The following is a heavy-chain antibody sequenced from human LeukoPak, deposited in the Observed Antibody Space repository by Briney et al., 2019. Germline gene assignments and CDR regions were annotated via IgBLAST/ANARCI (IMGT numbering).Heavy chain of an antibody. J-gene: IGHJ6*02. CDR2: IIPILGIA. CDR3: ARDRLRFLEWSHSHHYYYHGMDV. D-gene: IGHD3-3*01. V-gene: IGHV1-69*04. CDR1: GGTFSSYA. Sequence: SVKVSCKASGGTFSSYAISWVRQAPGQGLEWMGRIIPILGIANYAQKFQGRVTITADKSTSTAYMELSSLRSEDTAVYYCARDRLRFLEWSHSHHYYYHGMDVWGQGTTVTVSS.